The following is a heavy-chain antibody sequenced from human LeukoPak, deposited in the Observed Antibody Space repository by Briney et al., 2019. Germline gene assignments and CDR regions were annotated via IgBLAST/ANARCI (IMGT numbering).Heavy chain of an antibody. D-gene: IGHD3-10*01. CDR1: GYTFTNYY. Sequence: RASVKVSCKASGYTFTNYYMHWVRQAPGQGLEWMGIINPSGGSTGYAQKFQGRVTMTRDTSTSTVYMELSSLRSEDTAVYFCARVDAEGSGVKYFDYWGQGTLVTVSS. V-gene: IGHV1-46*01. CDR3: ARVDAEGSGVKYFDY. J-gene: IGHJ4*02. CDR2: INPSGGST.